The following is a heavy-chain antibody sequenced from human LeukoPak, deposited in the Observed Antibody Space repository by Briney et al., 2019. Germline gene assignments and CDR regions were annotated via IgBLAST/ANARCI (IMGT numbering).Heavy chain of an antibody. V-gene: IGHV3-23*01. CDR1: GFTFSSYA. Sequence: TGGSLRLSCAASGFTFSSYAMSWVRQAPGKALEWASAISGSGGSTYYADSVKGRFTISRDNSKNTLYLQMNSLRAEDTAVYYCAKDRVFGVVTFFDYWGQGTLVTVSS. J-gene: IGHJ4*02. CDR3: AKDRVFGVVTFFDY. D-gene: IGHD3-3*01. CDR2: ISGSGGST.